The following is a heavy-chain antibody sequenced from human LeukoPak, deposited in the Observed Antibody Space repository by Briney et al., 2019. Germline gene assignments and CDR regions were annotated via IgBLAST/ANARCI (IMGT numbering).Heavy chain of an antibody. D-gene: IGHD2-2*02. CDR1: GFTFSSYA. J-gene: IGHJ4*02. Sequence: PGGPLRLSCAASGFTFSSYAMSWVRQAPGKGLEWVSAISGSGGSTYYADSVKGRFTISRDNSKNTLYLQMNSLRAEDTAVYYCAKGSRYCSSTSCYTAHYWGQGTLVTVSS. CDR2: ISGSGGST. CDR3: AKGSRYCSSTSCYTAHY. V-gene: IGHV3-23*01.